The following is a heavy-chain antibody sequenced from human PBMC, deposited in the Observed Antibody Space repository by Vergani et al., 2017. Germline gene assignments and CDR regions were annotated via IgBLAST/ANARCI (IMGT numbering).Heavy chain of an antibody. J-gene: IGHJ4*02. V-gene: IGHV4-61*01. CDR1: GGSISSSSYY. CDR2: IYYSGST. Sequence: QLQLQESGPGLVKPSETLSLTCTVSGGSISSSSYYWSWIRQPPGKGLEWIGYIYYSGSTNYNPSLKSRVTISVDTSKNQFSLKLSSVTAADTAVYYCARVGGAYYDFGSGYYHLDYWGQGTLVTVSS. CDR3: ARVGGAYYDFGSGYYHLDY. D-gene: IGHD3-3*01.